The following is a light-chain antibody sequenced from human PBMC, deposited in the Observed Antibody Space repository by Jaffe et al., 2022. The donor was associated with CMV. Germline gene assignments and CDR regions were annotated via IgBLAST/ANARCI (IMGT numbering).Light chain of an antibody. CDR1: RTVSSSY. Sequence: IVLTQSPDTLSLSPGERATLSCRASRTVSSSYLAWYQHKPGQAPRLLYYGASSRATGIPDRFSVSGSGTDFTLTISRLEPEDFAVYYCQQSGTSPGTFGQGTKVEIK. J-gene: IGKJ1*01. CDR3: QQSGTSPGT. V-gene: IGKV3-20*01. CDR2: GAS.